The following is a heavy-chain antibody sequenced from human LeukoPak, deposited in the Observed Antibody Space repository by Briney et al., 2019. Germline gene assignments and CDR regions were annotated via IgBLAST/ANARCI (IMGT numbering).Heavy chain of an antibody. CDR3: AGKVGYMDV. CDR1: GFTVSSNY. Sequence: GGSLRLSCAASGFTVSSNYMSWVRQAPGKGLEWVSSISSSSSYIYYAASVKGRFTISRDNAKNSLYLQMNSLRAEDTAVYYCAGKVGYMDVWGKGTTVTVSS. J-gene: IGHJ6*03. CDR2: ISSSSSYI. D-gene: IGHD1-14*01. V-gene: IGHV3-21*01.